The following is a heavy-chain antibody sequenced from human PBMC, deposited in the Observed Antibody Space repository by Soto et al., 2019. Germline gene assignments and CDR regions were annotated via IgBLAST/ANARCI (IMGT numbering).Heavy chain of an antibody. D-gene: IGHD4-17*01. J-gene: IGHJ6*02. Sequence: GSLRLSCAASGSTFSNAWMSWVRQAPGKGLEWVGRIKTKVDGGTTDFAAPVKGRVTISRDDSADTLYLQMNPLKTEDTALYYCITDPYGGSYYDYGMDVWGQGTTVTVSS. V-gene: IGHV3-15*01. CDR1: GSTFSNAW. CDR2: IKTKVDGGTT. CDR3: ITDPYGGSYYDYGMDV.